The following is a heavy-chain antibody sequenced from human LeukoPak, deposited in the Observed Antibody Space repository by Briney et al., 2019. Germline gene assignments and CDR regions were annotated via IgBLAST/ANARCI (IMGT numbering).Heavy chain of an antibody. CDR2: ISYDGRNK. D-gene: IGHD6-13*01. CDR1: GFTFSSYG. J-gene: IGHJ4*02. CDR3: ARVSWWPDWRYFDY. V-gene: IGHV3-33*08. Sequence: GGSLRLSCAASGFTFSSYGMHWVRQAPGKGLEWVALISYDGRNKFYADSVKGRFSISRDNSKNTLYLQMNSLRAEDTAVYYCARVSWWPDWRYFDYWGQGTLVTVSS.